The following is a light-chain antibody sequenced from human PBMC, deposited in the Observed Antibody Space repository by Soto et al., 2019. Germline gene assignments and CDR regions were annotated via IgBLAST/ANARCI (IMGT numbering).Light chain of an antibody. Sequence: AIPMTHSPSSLSASVGDRVTITCRASQGIRNDLGWYQQKPGKAPKLLIYAASSLQSGVPSRFSGSGSGTDFTLTISSLQPEDFATYYCLQDYNYPRTFGQGTKLEIK. CDR3: LQDYNYPRT. V-gene: IGKV1-6*01. CDR1: QGIRND. J-gene: IGKJ2*01. CDR2: AAS.